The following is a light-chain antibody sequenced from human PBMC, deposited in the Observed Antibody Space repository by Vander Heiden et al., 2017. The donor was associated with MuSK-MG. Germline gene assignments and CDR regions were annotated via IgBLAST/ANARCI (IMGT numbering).Light chain of an antibody. CDR2: GKN. J-gene: IGLJ3*02. CDR3: NSRDRSGNHWV. Sequence: SSALSPLPAVSVDLVQTVRITGQGNSVRSYYARWYQHKPGQAPELIIYGKNNRPSGIPDRFSGSSSGNTASLTSTGAQAEDEADYHCNSRDRSGNHWVFGGGTRLTVL. V-gene: IGLV3-19*01. CDR1: SVRSYY.